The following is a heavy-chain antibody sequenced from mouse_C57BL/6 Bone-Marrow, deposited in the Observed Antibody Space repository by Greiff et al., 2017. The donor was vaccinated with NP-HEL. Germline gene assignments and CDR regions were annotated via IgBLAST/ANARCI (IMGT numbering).Heavy chain of an antibody. CDR3: ARFLTY. V-gene: IGHV1-55*01. Sequence: QVQLKESGAELVKPGASVKMSCKASGYTFTSYWITWVKQRPGQGLEWIGDIYPGSGSTNYNEKFKSKATLTVDTSSSTAYMQLSSLTSEDSAVYYCARFLTYWGQGTTLTVSS. J-gene: IGHJ2*01. CDR1: GYTFTSYW. CDR2: IYPGSGST.